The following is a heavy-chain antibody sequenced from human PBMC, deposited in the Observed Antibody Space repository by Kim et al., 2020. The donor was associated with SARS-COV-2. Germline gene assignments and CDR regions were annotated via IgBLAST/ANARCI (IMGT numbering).Heavy chain of an antibody. V-gene: IGHV3-30*04. J-gene: IGHJ6*02. CDR2: ISHDGSNK. CDR1: GFTFSSYA. CDR3: ARGRNPHFITIFGVVTDPSYYYYYYGMDV. D-gene: IGHD3-3*01. Sequence: GGSLRLSCAASGFTFSSYAMHWVRQAPGKGLEWVAFISHDGSNKYYVDSVKGRFTISRDNSKNTLYLQMNSLRAEDTAVYYCARGRNPHFITIFGVVTDPSYYYYYYGMDVWGQGTTVTVSS.